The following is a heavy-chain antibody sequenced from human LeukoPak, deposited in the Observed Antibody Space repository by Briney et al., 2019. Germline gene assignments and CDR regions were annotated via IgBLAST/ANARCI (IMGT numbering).Heavy chain of an antibody. CDR2: IHTSGST. Sequence: SETLSLTCTVSGGSISSYYWSWIRQPAGKGLEWIGRIHTSGSTDYNPSLESRVTMSVDTSKNQFSLKLSSVTAADTAVYYCARVDSSGYYYAFDIWGQGTMVTVSS. V-gene: IGHV4-4*07. CDR1: GGSISSYY. CDR3: ARVDSSGYYYAFDI. J-gene: IGHJ3*02. D-gene: IGHD3-22*01.